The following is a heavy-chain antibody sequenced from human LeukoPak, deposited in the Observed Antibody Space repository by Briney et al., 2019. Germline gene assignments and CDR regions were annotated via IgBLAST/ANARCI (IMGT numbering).Heavy chain of an antibody. Sequence: GGSLRLSCAASGFTFSSYGMHWVRQAPGKGLEWVAVISYDGSNKYYADSVKGRFTISRDNSKSTLYLQMNSLRAEDTAVYYCAKDLERQAQWAYYDSSGSVFDYWGQGTLVTVSS. CDR2: ISYDGSNK. D-gene: IGHD3-22*01. V-gene: IGHV3-30*18. CDR3: AKDLERQAQWAYYDSSGSVFDY. CDR1: GFTFSSYG. J-gene: IGHJ4*02.